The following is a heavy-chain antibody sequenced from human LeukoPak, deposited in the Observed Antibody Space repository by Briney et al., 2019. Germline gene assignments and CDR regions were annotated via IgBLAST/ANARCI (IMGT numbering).Heavy chain of an antibody. CDR2: INHSGST. D-gene: IGHD3-10*01. CDR1: GGSFSGYY. J-gene: IGHJ3*02. Sequence: SETLSLTCAVYGGSFSGYYWSWIRQPPGKGLEWIGEINHSGSTNYNPSLKSRVTISVDTSKNQFSLKLSSVTVADTAVYYCARRYYGSGSYFRGAFDIWGQGTMVTVSS. CDR3: ARRYYGSGSYFRGAFDI. V-gene: IGHV4-34*01.